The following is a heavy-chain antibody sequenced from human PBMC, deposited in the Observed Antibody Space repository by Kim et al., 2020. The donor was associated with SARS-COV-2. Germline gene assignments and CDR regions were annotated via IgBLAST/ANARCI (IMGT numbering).Heavy chain of an antibody. V-gene: IGHV3-7*01. CDR1: GFSVSSYW. J-gene: IGHJ3*01. Sequence: GGSLRLSCVVSGFSVSSYWMFWVRQAPGKGPEWVASIKEDSAQKDYLDSIKGRFTISRDNSKNSVYLQMYRLRAEDTALYYCARDPYTKAFDLWGQGTMVTVSS. CDR2: IKEDSAQK. D-gene: IGHD1-20*01. CDR3: ARDPYTKAFDL.